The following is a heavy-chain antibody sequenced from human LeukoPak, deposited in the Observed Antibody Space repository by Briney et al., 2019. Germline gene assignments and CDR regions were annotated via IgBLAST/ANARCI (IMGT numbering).Heavy chain of an antibody. Sequence: GGSLRLSCAASGFTFSSFAMTWVRQAPGQGLEWVSGLSARGATPFYADSVKGRFTISRDNSKNMLYLQMNSLPADDTAVYFCAKGGGGATLDWFHPWGQGTLVTVSS. CDR3: AKGGGGATLDWFHP. D-gene: IGHD3-16*01. V-gene: IGHV3-23*01. CDR1: GFTFSSFA. J-gene: IGHJ5*02. CDR2: LSARGATP.